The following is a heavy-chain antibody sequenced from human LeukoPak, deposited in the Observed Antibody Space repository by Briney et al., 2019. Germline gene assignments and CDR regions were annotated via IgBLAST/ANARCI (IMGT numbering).Heavy chain of an antibody. J-gene: IGHJ6*03. V-gene: IGHV3-23*01. CDR3: AASSSWYYYYYMDV. D-gene: IGHD6-13*01. CDR1: GFTFSSYA. Sequence: GGSERLSCAASGFTFSSYAMSWVRQAPGKGLEWVSAISGAGGSTYYADSVKGRFTISRDNSKNTLYLQMNSLRAEDTAVYYCAASSSWYYYYYMDVWGKGTTVTVSS. CDR2: ISGAGGST.